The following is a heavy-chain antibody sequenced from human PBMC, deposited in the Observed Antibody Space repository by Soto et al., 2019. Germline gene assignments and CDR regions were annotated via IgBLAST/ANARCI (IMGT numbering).Heavy chain of an antibody. CDR1: GFTFSSYW. J-gene: IGHJ3*02. V-gene: IGHV3-7*01. CDR3: ASGTTPEQWLIHDAFDI. D-gene: IGHD6-19*01. CDR2: IKQDGSEK. Sequence: GGSLRLSCAASGFTFSSYWMSWVRQAPGKGLEWVANIKQDGSEKYYVDSVKGRFTISRDNAKNSLYLQMNSLRAEDTAVYYCASGTTPEQWLIHDAFDIWGQGTMVTVSS.